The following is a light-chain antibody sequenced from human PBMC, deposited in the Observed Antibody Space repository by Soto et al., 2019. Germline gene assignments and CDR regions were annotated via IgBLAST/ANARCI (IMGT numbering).Light chain of an antibody. CDR3: QKSYSTSWK. Sequence: DIQMTHSPSSLSASVVDSVTITFLASQTIYSYLVWYQHAPGRAPKLLIYAASSLQSGVPSRFSGSGSGTDFTLTISSLQPEDFATYYCQKSYSTSWKFGQGTKVDIK. CDR2: AAS. CDR1: QTIYSY. J-gene: IGKJ1*01. V-gene: IGKV1-39*01.